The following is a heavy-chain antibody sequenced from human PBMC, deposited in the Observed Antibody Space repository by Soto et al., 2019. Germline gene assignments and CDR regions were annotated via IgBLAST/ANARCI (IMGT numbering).Heavy chain of an antibody. CDR1: EFMVIDPY. V-gene: IGHV3-66*01. CDR2: ISNRGDT. CDR3: AREPRYCRGGSCSITGDAYDI. Sequence: PGRPMRHHYTAAEFMVIDPYVSWVRQATGKGLESVSVISNRGDTHYADSVRGRFSLSRDISDNTLHLQMNNLRVEDTAVYYCAREPRYCRGGSCSITGDAYDIWGQGTMVIVSS. D-gene: IGHD2-15*01. J-gene: IGHJ3*02.